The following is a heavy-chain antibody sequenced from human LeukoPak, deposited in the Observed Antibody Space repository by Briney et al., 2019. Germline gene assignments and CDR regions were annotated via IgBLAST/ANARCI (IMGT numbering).Heavy chain of an antibody. CDR1: GLTFSSYS. CDR3: AKDAAGPEY. J-gene: IGHJ4*02. D-gene: IGHD6-13*01. Sequence: GGTLRLSCVVSGLTFSSYSMSWVRQAPGKGLDWVSGISASGGDTWYPDSVKGRFTISRDNSKNTLFLQMSSLRVEDTAMYYCAKDAAGPEYWGQGTLVTVSS. CDR2: ISASGGDT. V-gene: IGHV3-23*01.